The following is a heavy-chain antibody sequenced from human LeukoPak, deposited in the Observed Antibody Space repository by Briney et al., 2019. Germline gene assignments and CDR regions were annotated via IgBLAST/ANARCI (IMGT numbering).Heavy chain of an antibody. CDR1: GYTFTSYG. CDR3: ARDLTRIMITFGGVIAPGY. V-gene: IGHV1-18*01. Sequence: ASVMVSCKASGYTFTSYGISWVRQAPGQGLEWMGWISAYNGNTNYAQKLQGRVTMTTDTSTSTAYMELRSLRSDDTAVYYCARDLTRIMITFGGVIAPGYWGQGTLVTVSS. J-gene: IGHJ4*02. D-gene: IGHD3-16*02. CDR2: ISAYNGNT.